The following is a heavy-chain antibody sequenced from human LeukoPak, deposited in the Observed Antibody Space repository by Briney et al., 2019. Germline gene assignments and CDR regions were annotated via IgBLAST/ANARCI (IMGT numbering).Heavy chain of an antibody. CDR1: GYTFTGYY. Sequence: GASVKVSCKASGYTFTGYYMHWVRQAPGQGLEWMGWINPNSGGTNYAQKFQGRVTMTRDTSISTAYMELSRLRSDDTAVYYCARDIAYSEAGLLGGWFDPWGQGTLVTVSS. D-gene: IGHD6-13*01. J-gene: IGHJ5*02. V-gene: IGHV1-2*02. CDR3: ARDIAYSEAGLLGGWFDP. CDR2: INPNSGGT.